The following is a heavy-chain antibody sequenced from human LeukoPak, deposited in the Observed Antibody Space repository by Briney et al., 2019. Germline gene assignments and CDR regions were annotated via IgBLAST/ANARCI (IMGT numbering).Heavy chain of an antibody. CDR2: ISHDGNNK. D-gene: IGHD3-22*01. V-gene: IGHV3-30*03. J-gene: IGHJ3*02. CDR3: ARDPGSYDSSGADAFDI. CDR1: GNTFSTYG. Sequence: GGSLRLSCAASGNTFSTYGMYWVRQAPGKGLEWVAVISHDGNNKYYADSVKGRFTISRDNSKNTLYLQMNSLRAEDTAVYYCARDPGSYDSSGADAFDIWGQGTMVTVSS.